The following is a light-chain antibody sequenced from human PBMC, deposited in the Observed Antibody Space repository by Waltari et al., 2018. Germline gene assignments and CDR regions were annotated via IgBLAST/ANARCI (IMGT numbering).Light chain of an antibody. V-gene: IGKV4-1*01. Sequence: DIVMTQSPDSLAVSVGERATITCKSSPSVLYSSNNKNYLAWYQQKPGQPPKLLIYWASTRESGVPDRFSGSGSGTDFTLTISSLQAEDVAVYYCQQYYSTPQTFGQGTKVEIK. CDR1: PSVLYSSNNKNY. J-gene: IGKJ1*01. CDR3: QQYYSTPQT. CDR2: WAS.